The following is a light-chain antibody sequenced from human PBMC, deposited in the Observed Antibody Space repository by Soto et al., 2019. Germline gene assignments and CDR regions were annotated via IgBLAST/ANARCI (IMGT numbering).Light chain of an antibody. CDR1: SNDIGAYNF. V-gene: IGLV2-14*03. CDR2: DVN. J-gene: IGLJ2*01. CDR3: TSWTTSTTMI. Sequence: QSALTKPASVSGSPGQSITISCTGTSNDIGAYNFVSWYQQHPGKAPKLMLYDVNIRPSGVSNRFSGSKSGNTASLTISGLQAEDEADYYCTSWTTSTTMIFGGGTKLTVL.